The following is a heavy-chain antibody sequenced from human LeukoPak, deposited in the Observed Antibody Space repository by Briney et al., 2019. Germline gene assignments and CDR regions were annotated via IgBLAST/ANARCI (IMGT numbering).Heavy chain of an antibody. V-gene: IGHV5-51*01. D-gene: IGHD4-11*01. CDR3: ARQVGKILTVTPRYFDY. CDR1: GYTFTNYW. Sequence: HGESLKISGKASGYTFTNYWIGWARQMPGKGLEWMGIVWPDDSDTRYSSAFRGQVTISADKSTSTAYLQWNSLKASDTAMYYCARQVGKILTVTPRYFDYWGQGTLVTVSS. J-gene: IGHJ4*02. CDR2: VWPDDSDT.